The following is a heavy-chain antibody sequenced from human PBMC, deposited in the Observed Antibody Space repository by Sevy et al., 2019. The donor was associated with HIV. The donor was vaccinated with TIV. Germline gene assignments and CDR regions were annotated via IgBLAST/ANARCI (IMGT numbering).Heavy chain of an antibody. Sequence: ASVKVSCKVSGYTLTELSMHWVRQAPGKGLEWMGGFGPEDGETIYAQKFQGRVTMTEDTSTDTAYMELSSLRSEDTAVYYCATVGGYNFGGFYWGQGTLVTVSS. CDR2: FGPEDGET. J-gene: IGHJ4*02. V-gene: IGHV1-24*01. CDR3: ATVGGYNFGGFY. D-gene: IGHD5-12*01. CDR1: GYTLTELS.